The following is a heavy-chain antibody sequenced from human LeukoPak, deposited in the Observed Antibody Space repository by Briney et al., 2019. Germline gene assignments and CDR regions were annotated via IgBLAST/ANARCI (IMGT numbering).Heavy chain of an antibody. CDR2: IYYSGST. CDR3: ARSSSTSSYYWFDP. J-gene: IGHJ5*02. D-gene: IGHD2-2*01. Sequence: SETLSLTCTVSGGSISSGGYSWSWIRQHPGKGLEWIGYIYYSGSTYYNPSLKSRVTISVDTSKNQFSLKLSSVTAADTAVYYCARSSSTSSYYWFDPWGQGTLVTVSS. V-gene: IGHV4-31*03. CDR1: GGSISSGGYS.